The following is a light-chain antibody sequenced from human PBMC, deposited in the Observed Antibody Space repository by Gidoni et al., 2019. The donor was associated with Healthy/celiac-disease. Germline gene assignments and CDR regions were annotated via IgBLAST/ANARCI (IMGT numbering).Light chain of an antibody. CDR1: QRVSSN. J-gene: IGKJ4*01. CDR3: QQYNNWPPLT. Sequence: EIVMTQSPATLSVSPGERATLSCRASQRVSSNLAWYQQKPGQAPRPLIYGASTRATGIPARCSGSGSGTEFTLTISSLQSEDFAVYYCQQYNNWPPLTFGGGTKVEIK. V-gene: IGKV3-15*01. CDR2: GAS.